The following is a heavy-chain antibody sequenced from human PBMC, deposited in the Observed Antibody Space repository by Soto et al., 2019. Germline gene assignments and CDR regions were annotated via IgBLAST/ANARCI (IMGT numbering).Heavy chain of an antibody. CDR2: IYPTGST. CDR3: ATGRSEVVPGAMDT. Sequence: SETLSLTCTVSGDSLRIGDYYWTWIRQPPGKGLEWIGRIYPTGSTAYNPSLKSRLTMSVDTSKNQFSLRLTSMTAADTAVYYCATGRSEVVPGAMDTWGQGTLVTVSS. D-gene: IGHD2-2*01. J-gene: IGHJ5*02. CDR1: GDSLRIGDYY. V-gene: IGHV4-61*08.